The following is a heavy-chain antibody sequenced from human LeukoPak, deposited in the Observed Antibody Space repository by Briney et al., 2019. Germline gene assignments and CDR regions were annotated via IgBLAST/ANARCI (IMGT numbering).Heavy chain of an antibody. D-gene: IGHD6-13*01. Sequence: ASVKVSCKASGYTFTGYYMHWVRQAPGQGLGWMGWINANSGGTNYAQKFQGRVTMTRDTSISTAYMELSRLRSDDTVVYYCARAWYSSSWFTSSDLSWFDPWGQGTLVTVSS. V-gene: IGHV1-2*02. CDR3: ARAWYSSSWFTSSDLSWFDP. CDR2: INANSGGT. CDR1: GYTFTGYY. J-gene: IGHJ5*02.